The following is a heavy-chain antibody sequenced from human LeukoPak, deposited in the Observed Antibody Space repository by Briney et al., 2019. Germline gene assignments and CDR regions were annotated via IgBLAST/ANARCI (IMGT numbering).Heavy chain of an antibody. J-gene: IGHJ3*02. CDR1: GYTFTSYY. V-gene: IGHV1-46*01. CDR2: INPSGGST. CDR3: ARDRFPGTSIVDAFDI. Sequence: ASVKVSRKASGYTFTSYYMHWVRQAPGQGLEWMGIINPSGGSTSYAQKFQGRVTMTRDTSTSTVYMELSSLRSEDTAVYYCARDRFPGTSIVDAFDIWGQGTMVTVSS. D-gene: IGHD1-7*01.